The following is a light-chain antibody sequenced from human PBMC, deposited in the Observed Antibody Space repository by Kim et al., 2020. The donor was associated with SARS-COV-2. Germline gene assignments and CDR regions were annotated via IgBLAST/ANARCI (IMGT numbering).Light chain of an antibody. Sequence: GQRVNMSWSGTSANIGRNLIYSYQPHPGTAPKLLSSRNNQRPSGVPDRFSGAKAGTSASLAISGLRAGDEADYYCATWDDSLSGWLFGGGTKVTVL. CDR2: RNN. J-gene: IGLJ3*02. V-gene: IGLV1-47*01. CDR3: ATWDDSLSGWL. CDR1: SANIGRNL.